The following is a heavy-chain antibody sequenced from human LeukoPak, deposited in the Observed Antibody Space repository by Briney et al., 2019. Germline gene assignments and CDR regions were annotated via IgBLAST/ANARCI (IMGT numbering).Heavy chain of an antibody. V-gene: IGHV3-48*04. CDR2: ISDSGSTI. CDR1: GFTFSSYA. D-gene: IGHD3-16*01. CDR3: ARAWEICDY. J-gene: IGHJ4*02. Sequence: SGGSLRLSCAASGFTFSSYAMSWVRQAPGKGLEWVSYISDSGSTIYYADSVKGRFTISRDNAKNSLYLQMSSLRAEDTAVYYCARAWEICDYWGQGTLVTVSS.